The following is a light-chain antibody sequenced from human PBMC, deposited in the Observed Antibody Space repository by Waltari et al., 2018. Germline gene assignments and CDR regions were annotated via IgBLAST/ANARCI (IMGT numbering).Light chain of an antibody. J-gene: IGLJ3*02. CDR1: SRDIGGYNY. Sequence: QSALPQPASVSGSPGQSITIPCPGTSRDIGGYNYVSWFQQHVGKAPNLLIYDVSKRPSGVSNRFSGSKSGNTASLTISGLQAEDEADYHCSSYTGSSTWVFGGGTQLTVL. V-gene: IGLV2-14*01. CDR2: DVS. CDR3: SSYTGSSTWV.